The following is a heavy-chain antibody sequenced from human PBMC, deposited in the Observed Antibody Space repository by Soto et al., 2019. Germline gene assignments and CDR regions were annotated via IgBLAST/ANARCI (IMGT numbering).Heavy chain of an antibody. CDR2: IYYGGST. CDR1: GGSISSGDFS. D-gene: IGHD3-22*01. V-gene: IGHV4-30-2*01. CDR3: ARVRREYDNSGPVDY. Sequence: SETLSLTCAVSGGSISSGDFSWNWIRQPPGKGLEYIGYIYYGGSTYYNPSLQSRVTMSVDRSRNQFSLKLNSVIAADTTEYYCARVRREYDNSGPVDYWGQGTLVTVS. J-gene: IGHJ4*02.